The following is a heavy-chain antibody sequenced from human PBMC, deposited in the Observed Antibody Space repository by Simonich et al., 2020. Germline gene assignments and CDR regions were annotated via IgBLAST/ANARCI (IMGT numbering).Heavy chain of an antibody. J-gene: IGHJ4*02. V-gene: IGHV3-23*01. CDR2: VSGSGGRT. Sequence: EVQLLESGGGLVQPGGSLRLSCAASGFTFSSYAMSWVRQAPGKGLEWVSAVSGSGGRTYYADSVKGRFTISRDNSKNTLYLQRNSLRAEDTAVYYCAKRSGVSITGTFDYWGQGTLVTVSS. CDR3: AKRSGVSITGTFDY. D-gene: IGHD1-7*01. CDR1: GFTFSSYA.